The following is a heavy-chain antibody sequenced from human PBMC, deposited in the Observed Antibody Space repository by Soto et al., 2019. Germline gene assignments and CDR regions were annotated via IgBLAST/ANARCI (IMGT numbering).Heavy chain of an antibody. V-gene: IGHV4-39*01. J-gene: IGHJ4*02. CDR3: ARPSYSSRWYADY. Sequence: QLQLQESGPGLVKPSETLSLTCTVSGGSISSSSYYWGWIRQPPGKGLEWIGSIYYSGSTYYNPSLKRRVTISVDTSKNQFSLKLSSVTAADTAVYYCARPSYSSRWYADYWGQGTLVTVSS. CDR1: GGSISSSSYY. CDR2: IYYSGST. D-gene: IGHD6-13*01.